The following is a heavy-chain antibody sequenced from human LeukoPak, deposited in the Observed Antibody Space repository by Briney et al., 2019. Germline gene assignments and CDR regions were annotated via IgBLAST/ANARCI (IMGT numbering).Heavy chain of an antibody. CDR2: ISSSSSYI. V-gene: IGHV3-21*01. Sequence: GGSLRLSCAASGFTFSSYWMHWVRQAPGKGLEWVSSISSSSSYIYYADSVKGRFTISRDNAKNSLYLQMNSLRVEDTAVYYCARAHNWKYGTFDYWGQGTLVTVSS. CDR3: ARAHNWKYGTFDY. CDR1: GFTFSSYW. J-gene: IGHJ4*02. D-gene: IGHD1-20*01.